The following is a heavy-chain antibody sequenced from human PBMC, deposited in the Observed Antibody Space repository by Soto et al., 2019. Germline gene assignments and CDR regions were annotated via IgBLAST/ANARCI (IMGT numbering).Heavy chain of an antibody. J-gene: IGHJ6*02. CDR2: IIPIFGTA. V-gene: IGHV1-69*06. D-gene: IGHD6-13*01. Sequence: GASVKVSCKASGGTFSSCAISWVRQAPGQGLEWMGGIIPIFGTANYAQKFQGRVTITADKSTSTAYMELSSLRSEDTAVYYCARSPPIAALDYYYYYGMDVWGQGTTVTVSS. CDR3: ARSPPIAALDYYYYYGMDV. CDR1: GGTFSSCA.